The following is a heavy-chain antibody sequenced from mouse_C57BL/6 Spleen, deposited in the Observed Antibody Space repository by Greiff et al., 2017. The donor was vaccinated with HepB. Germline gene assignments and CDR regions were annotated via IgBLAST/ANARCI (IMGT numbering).Heavy chain of an antibody. CDR1: GYTFTTYP. CDR3: ARLTWDGPYYYAMDY. D-gene: IGHD4-1*01. J-gene: IGHJ4*01. V-gene: IGHV1-47*01. CDR2: FHPYNDDT. Sequence: VKLQESGAELVKPGASVKMSCKASGYTFTTYPIEWMKQNHGKSLEWIGNFHPYNDDTKYNEKFKGKATLTVEKSSSTVYLELIRLTSDDSAVYYCARLTWDGPYYYAMDYWGQGTSVTVSS.